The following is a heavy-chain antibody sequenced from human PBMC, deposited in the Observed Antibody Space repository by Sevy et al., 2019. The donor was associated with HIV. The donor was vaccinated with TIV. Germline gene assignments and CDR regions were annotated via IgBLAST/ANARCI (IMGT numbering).Heavy chain of an antibody. CDR3: TRDAGYSVGWYPSNY. V-gene: IGHV3-30*04. D-gene: IGHD6-19*01. CDR1: GFSVSSHA. Sequence: GGSLRLSCAASGFSVSSHAMHWVRQAPGKGLEWVALLSYDGGAQYYVDSVKGRFSISRDNSKNILYLQTTSLRPADTALYYCTRDAGYSVGWYPSNYWGQGTLVTVSS. J-gene: IGHJ4*02. CDR2: LSYDGGAQ.